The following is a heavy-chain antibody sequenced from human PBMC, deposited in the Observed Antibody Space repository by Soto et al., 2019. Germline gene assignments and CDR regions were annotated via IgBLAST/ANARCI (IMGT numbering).Heavy chain of an antibody. Sequence: GESLKISCKGSGYSFTSYWISWVRQMPGKGLEWMGRIDPSDSYTNYSPSFQGHVTISADKSISTAYLQWSSLKASDTAMYYCAMQNYDSSGYYTLGIDYWGQGTLVTVSS. V-gene: IGHV5-10-1*01. CDR3: AMQNYDSSGYYTLGIDY. J-gene: IGHJ4*02. CDR2: IDPSDSYT. CDR1: GYSFTSYW. D-gene: IGHD3-22*01.